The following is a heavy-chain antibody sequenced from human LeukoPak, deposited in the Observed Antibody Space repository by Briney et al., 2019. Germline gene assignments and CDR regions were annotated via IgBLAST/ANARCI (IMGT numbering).Heavy chain of an antibody. D-gene: IGHD2-2*01. CDR1: GGSISSYY. CDR3: ARVPPQYCSSTSCYWSRAFDI. V-gene: IGHV4-59*01. CDR2: IYYSGTT. Sequence: SETLSLTCTVSGGSISSYYWSWIRQPPGKGLEWIGYIYYSGTTTYNPSLKSRVTISLDTSKKQFSLKLSSVTAADTAVYYCARVPPQYCSSTSCYWSRAFDIWGQGTMVTVSS. J-gene: IGHJ3*02.